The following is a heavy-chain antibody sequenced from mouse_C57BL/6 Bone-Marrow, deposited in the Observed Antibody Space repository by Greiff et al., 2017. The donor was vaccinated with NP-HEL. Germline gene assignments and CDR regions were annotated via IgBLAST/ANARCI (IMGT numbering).Heavy chain of an antibody. J-gene: IGHJ3*01. CDR2: IDPSDSET. CDR1: GYTFTSYW. D-gene: IGHD1-2*01. CDR3: AREGLRRLPWFAY. Sequence: QVQLQQPGAELVRPGSSVKLSCKASGYTFTSYWMHWVKQRPIQGLEWIGNIDPSDSETHYNQKFKDKATLTVDKSSSTAYMQLSSLTSEDSAVYYCAREGLRRLPWFAYWGQGTLVTVSA. V-gene: IGHV1-52*01.